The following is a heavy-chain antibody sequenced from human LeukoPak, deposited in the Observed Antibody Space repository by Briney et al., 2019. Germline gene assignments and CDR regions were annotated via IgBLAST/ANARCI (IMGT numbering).Heavy chain of an antibody. CDR3: AREGGDFWSGNRLDY. CDR1: GGSISSGDYY. J-gene: IGHJ4*02. V-gene: IGHV4-30-4*01. CDR2: IYYSGST. Sequence: SETLSLTCTVSGGSISSGDYYWSWIRQPPGKGLEWIGYIYYSGSTYYNPSLKSRVTISVDTSKNQFSLKLGSVTAADTAVYYCAREGGDFWSGNRLDYWGQGTLVTVSS. D-gene: IGHD3-3*01.